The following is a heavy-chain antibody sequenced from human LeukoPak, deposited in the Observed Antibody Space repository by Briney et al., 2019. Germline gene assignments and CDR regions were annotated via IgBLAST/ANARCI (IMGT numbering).Heavy chain of an antibody. CDR2: IYYSGST. V-gene: IGHV4-31*03. D-gene: IGHD4-17*01. Sequence: TSETLSLTCTVSGGSISSGGYYWSWIRQHPGKGLEWIGYIYYSGSTYYNPSLKSRVTISVDTSKNQFSLKLSSVTAADTAVYYCAREGHDYGDSRPNVGAFDIWGQGTMVTVSS. J-gene: IGHJ3*02. CDR3: AREGHDYGDSRPNVGAFDI. CDR1: GGSISSGGYY.